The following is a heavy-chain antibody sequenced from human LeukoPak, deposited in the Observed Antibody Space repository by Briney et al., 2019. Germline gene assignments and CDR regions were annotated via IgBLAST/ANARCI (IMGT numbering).Heavy chain of an antibody. CDR3: ARYYDRSNYFDY. V-gene: IGHV4-59*08. CDR1: GGSITNYH. CDR2: ISYSGTA. Sequence: PSETLSLTCSVSGGSITNYHWSWLRQPPGKGLESIGYISYSGTANYNPSLKSRVTISVDTSKNHFSLRLSSVTAADTAVYYCARYYDRSNYFDYWGQGTLVTVSS. J-gene: IGHJ4*02. D-gene: IGHD3-22*01.